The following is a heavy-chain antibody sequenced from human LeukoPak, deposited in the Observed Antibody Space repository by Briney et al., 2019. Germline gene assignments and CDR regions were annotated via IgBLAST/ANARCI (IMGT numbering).Heavy chain of an antibody. Sequence: GESLKISCNGSGYSFTSYWIGWVRQIPGKGLEWMGIIYPGDSHTRYSPSFQGQVTISADKSISTAYLQWSSLKASDTAMYYCARGLYDYVWGSYRPMGLYYFDYWGQGTLVTVSS. CDR2: IYPGDSHT. D-gene: IGHD3-16*02. CDR3: ARGLYDYVWGSYRPMGLYYFDY. J-gene: IGHJ4*02. V-gene: IGHV5-51*01. CDR1: GYSFTSYW.